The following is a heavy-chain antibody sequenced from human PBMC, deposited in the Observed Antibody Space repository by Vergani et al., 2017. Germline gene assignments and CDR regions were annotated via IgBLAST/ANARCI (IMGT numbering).Heavy chain of an antibody. J-gene: IGHJ2*01. Sequence: EVRLDQSGAEVKRPGTTVKISCKVSGHTSSDFRIHWVQQGPGRGLEWMGLFDLEDGQSIQTDKFVGRVTMTADKSMDTAYMEITSLISDDTAVYYCATVALRGIRFFDRWGRGTPVTVSS. D-gene: IGHD3-16*01. CDR2: FDLEDGQS. CDR1: GHTSSDFR. V-gene: IGHV1-69-2*01. CDR3: ATVALRGIRFFDR.